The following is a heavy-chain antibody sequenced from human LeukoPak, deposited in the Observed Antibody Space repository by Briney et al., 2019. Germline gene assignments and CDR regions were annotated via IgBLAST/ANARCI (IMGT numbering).Heavy chain of an antibody. V-gene: IGHV4-59*01. D-gene: IGHD3-9*01. Sequence: SETLSLTCTVSGGSISSYYWSWIRQPPGKGLEWIGDIYYSGSTNYNPSLKSRVTISVDTSKNQFSLKLSSVTAADTAVYYCARSKDILTGYCLDFWGQGTLVTVSS. CDR1: GGSISSYY. CDR2: IYYSGST. CDR3: ARSKDILTGYCLDF. J-gene: IGHJ4*02.